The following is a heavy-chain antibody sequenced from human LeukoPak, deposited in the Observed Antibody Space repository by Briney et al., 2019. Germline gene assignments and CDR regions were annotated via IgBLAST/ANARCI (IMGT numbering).Heavy chain of an antibody. CDR2: MNPNSGNT. CDR3: ARGFYSSGWWNYYYYGMDV. Sequence: ASVKVSCKASGYTFTSDDINWVRQATGQGLEWMGWMNPNSGNTGYAQKFQGRVTMTRNTSISTAYMELSSLRSEDTAVYYCARGFYSSGWWNYYYYGMDVWGQGTTVTVSS. CDR1: GYTFTSDD. J-gene: IGHJ6*02. V-gene: IGHV1-8*01. D-gene: IGHD6-19*01.